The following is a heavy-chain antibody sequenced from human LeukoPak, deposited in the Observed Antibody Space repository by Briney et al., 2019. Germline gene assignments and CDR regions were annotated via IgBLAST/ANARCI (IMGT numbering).Heavy chain of an antibody. V-gene: IGHV1-18*01. J-gene: IGHJ4*02. Sequence: ASVKVACKASGYPFTTYGLSWVRQAPGQRLEWMGQISGNDGDTTYAQKFQGRVTMTTDTGTTTAYMELTSLTSDDTAAYYCARDVPDFWSGFDHWGQGTLVTVSP. CDR2: ISGNDGDT. CDR1: GYPFTTYG. D-gene: IGHD3-3*01. CDR3: ARDVPDFWSGFDH.